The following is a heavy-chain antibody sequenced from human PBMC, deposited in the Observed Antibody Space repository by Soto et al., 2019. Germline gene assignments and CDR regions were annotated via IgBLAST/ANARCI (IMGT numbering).Heavy chain of an antibody. CDR3: VRDKIRGPPDYCDD. Sequence: QVQLVESGGGVVQPGRSLRLSCEASGFTFSSSPMHWVRQAPGKGLEWVAVISYDGIIKVYADSVQGRFTISRDISKNTLYLQMSSLRTEDTAVYYCVRDKIRGPPDYCDDWGQGTLVTVSS. CDR2: ISYDGIIK. J-gene: IGHJ4*02. V-gene: IGHV3-30-3*01. CDR1: GFTFSSSP.